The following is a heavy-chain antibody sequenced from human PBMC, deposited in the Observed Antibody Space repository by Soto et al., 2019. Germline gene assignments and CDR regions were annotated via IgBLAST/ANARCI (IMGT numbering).Heavy chain of an antibody. CDR2: IYYSGST. V-gene: IGHV4-31*03. D-gene: IGHD6-13*01. CDR1: GGSISSGGYY. Sequence: PSETLSLTCTVSGGSISSGGYYWSWIRQHPGKGLEWIGYIYYSGSTYYNPSLKSRVTISVDTSKNQFSLKLSSVTAAGTAVYKRARGGDIPGIGGGGFLTVYGYEVWGQGTTVTVSS. CDR3: ARGGDIPGIGGGGFLTVYGYEV. J-gene: IGHJ6*02.